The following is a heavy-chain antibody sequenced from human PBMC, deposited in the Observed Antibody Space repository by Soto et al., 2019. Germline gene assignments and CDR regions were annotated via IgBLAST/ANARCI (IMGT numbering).Heavy chain of an antibody. CDR1: GFTFSSYS. CDR3: ARDEHSFSATVTTYYYYGMDV. D-gene: IGHD4-4*01. J-gene: IGHJ6*02. V-gene: IGHV3-48*02. CDR2: ISSSSSTI. Sequence: GESLKISCAASGFTFSSYSMNWVRQAPGKGLEWVSYISSSSSTIYYADSVKGRFTISRDNAKNSLYLQMNSLRDEDTAVYYCARDEHSFSATVTTYYYYGMDVWGQGTTVTVSS.